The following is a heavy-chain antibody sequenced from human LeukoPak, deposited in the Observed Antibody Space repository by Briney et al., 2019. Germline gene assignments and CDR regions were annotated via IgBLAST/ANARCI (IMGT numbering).Heavy chain of an antibody. CDR1: GFTFSSYG. CDR2: ISYDGSNK. V-gene: IGHV3-30*18. Sequence: GGSLRLSCAASGFTFSSYGMHWVRQAPGKGLEWVAVISYDGSNKYYADSVKGRFTISRDNAKNSLYLQMNSLRAEDTAFYYCAKGYSYSYRLYFDYWGQGTLVTVSS. D-gene: IGHD5-18*01. J-gene: IGHJ4*02. CDR3: AKGYSYSYRLYFDY.